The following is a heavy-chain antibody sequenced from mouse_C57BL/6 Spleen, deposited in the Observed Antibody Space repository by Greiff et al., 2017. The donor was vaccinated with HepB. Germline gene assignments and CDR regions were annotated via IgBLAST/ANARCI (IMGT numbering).Heavy chain of an antibody. CDR3: ARWGSNDAMDY. V-gene: IGHV1-82*01. D-gene: IGHD2-5*01. CDR1: GYAFSSSW. Sequence: QVQLQQSGPELVKPGASVKISCKASGYAFSSSWMNWVKQRPGKGLEWIGRIYPGDGATNYKGKFKGKATLTADKSSSTAYMQLRSLTSEDSAVYFGARWGSNDAMDYWGQGTSVTVSS. J-gene: IGHJ4*01. CDR2: IYPGDGAT.